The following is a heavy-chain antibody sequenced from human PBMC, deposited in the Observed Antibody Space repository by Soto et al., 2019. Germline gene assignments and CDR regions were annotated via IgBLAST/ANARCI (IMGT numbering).Heavy chain of an antibody. Sequence: EVQLLESGGGLVQPGGSLRLSCAASGFTFSSYAMSWVRQAPGKGLEWVSAISGSGGSTYYADSVKGRFTISRDNSKNTLYLQMNSLRDEDTAVYYCAKDDSAYDFWSGETSRWFDPWGQGTLVTVSS. CDR2: ISGSGGST. CDR1: GFTFSSYA. CDR3: AKDDSAYDFWSGETSRWFDP. D-gene: IGHD3-3*01. J-gene: IGHJ5*02. V-gene: IGHV3-23*01.